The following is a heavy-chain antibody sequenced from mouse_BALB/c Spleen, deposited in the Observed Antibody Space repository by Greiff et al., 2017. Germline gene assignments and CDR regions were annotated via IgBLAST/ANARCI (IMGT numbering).Heavy chain of an antibody. J-gene: IGHJ4*01. V-gene: IGHV1-62-2*01. CDR3: ARHERILYGNYAAMDY. CDR2: FYPGSGSI. CDR1: GYTFTEYI. Sequence: QVQLQQPGAGLVKPGASVKLSCKASGYTFTEYIIHWVKQRSGQGLEWIGWFYPGSGSIKYNEKFKDKATLTADKSSSTVYMELSRLTSEDSAVYFCARHERILYGNYAAMDYWGQGTSVTVSS. D-gene: IGHD2-1*01.